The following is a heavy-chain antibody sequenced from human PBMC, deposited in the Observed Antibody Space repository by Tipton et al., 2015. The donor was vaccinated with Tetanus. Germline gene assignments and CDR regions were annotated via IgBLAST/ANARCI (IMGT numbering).Heavy chain of an antibody. CDR2: INHSGST. V-gene: IGHV4-34*01. D-gene: IGHD2-8*01. J-gene: IGHJ4*02. Sequence: TLSLTCAVYGGSFSGYYWSWIRRPPGKGLEWIGEINHSGSTNYNPSLKSRVTISVDTSKNQFSLKLSSVTAADTAVYYCARANGPGSYLDYWGQGTLVTVSS. CDR1: GGSFSGYY. CDR3: ARANGPGSYLDY.